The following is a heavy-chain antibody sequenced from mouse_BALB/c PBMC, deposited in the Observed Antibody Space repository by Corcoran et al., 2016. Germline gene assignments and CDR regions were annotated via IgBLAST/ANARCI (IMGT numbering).Heavy chain of an antibody. V-gene: IGHV1S136*01. Sequence: EVQLQQSGPELVKPGASVKMSCKASGYTFTSYVKHWVKQKPGQGLEWIGYINPYNDGTKYNEKFKGKATLTSDKSASTAYMELSSLTSEDSAVYYCASSMITYYFDYWGQGTTLTVSS. CDR3: ASSMITYYFDY. CDR1: GYTFTSYV. J-gene: IGHJ2*01. D-gene: IGHD2-4*01. CDR2: INPYNDGT.